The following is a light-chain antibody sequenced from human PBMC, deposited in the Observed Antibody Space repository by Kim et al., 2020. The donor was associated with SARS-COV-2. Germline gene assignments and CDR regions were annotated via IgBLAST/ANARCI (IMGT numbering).Light chain of an antibody. Sequence: VSPGERATLSCRASQSFSSNLAWYQQTPGQAPRLLIYGASTRATGIPARFSGSGSGTEFTLTISSLQSEDFAVYYCQQYHNWPLTFGGGTKVDIK. CDR2: GAS. CDR1: QSFSSN. J-gene: IGKJ4*01. CDR3: QQYHNWPLT. V-gene: IGKV3-15*01.